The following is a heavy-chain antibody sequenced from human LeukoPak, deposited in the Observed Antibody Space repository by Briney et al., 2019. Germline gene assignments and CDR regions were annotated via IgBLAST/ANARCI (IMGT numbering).Heavy chain of an antibody. CDR1: GGSFSGYY. D-gene: IGHD7-27*01. Sequence: PSETLSLTCAVYGGSFSGYYWSWIRQPPGKGLEWIGNIYHSGSTYYNPSLKSRVTISVDRPKNQFSLKLSSVTAADTAVYYCARVGPAGDLFDYWGQGTLVTVSS. CDR3: ARVGPAGDLFDY. J-gene: IGHJ4*02. V-gene: IGHV4-34*01. CDR2: IYHSGST.